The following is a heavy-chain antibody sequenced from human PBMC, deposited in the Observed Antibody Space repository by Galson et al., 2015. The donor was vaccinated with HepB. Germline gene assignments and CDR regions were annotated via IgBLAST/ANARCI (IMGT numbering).Heavy chain of an antibody. D-gene: IGHD2-15*01. CDR1: GFTFSNAW. CDR3: TTVDIVVVVAATSWYFDL. J-gene: IGHJ2*01. Sequence: SLRLSCAASGFTFSNAWMSWVRQAPGKGLEWVGRIKSKTDGGTTDYAAPVKGRFAISRDDSKNTLYLQMNSLKTEDTAVYYCTTVDIVVVVAATSWYFDLWGRGTLVTVSS. CDR2: IKSKTDGGTT. V-gene: IGHV3-15*01.